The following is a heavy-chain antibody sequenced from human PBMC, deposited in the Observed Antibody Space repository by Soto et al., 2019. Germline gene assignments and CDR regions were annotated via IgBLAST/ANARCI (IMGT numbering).Heavy chain of an antibody. CDR1: GGSISNYY. J-gene: IGHJ4*02. D-gene: IGHD6-19*01. Sequence: PSETLSLTCTVSGGSISNYYWRWIRQAPGKGLEWIGYIYYTTNYNPSLKSRVTISADTSKNQISLKLTSVTAADTAVYYCARTSPVAGGFDYWGQGTLVTVSS. CDR3: ARTSPVAGGFDY. V-gene: IGHV4-59*01. CDR2: IYYTT.